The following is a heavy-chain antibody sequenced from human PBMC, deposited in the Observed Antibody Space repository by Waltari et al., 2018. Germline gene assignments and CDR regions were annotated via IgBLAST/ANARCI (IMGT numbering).Heavy chain of an antibody. Sequence: QVQLVESGGGVVQPGRSLRIPCADSGFTFSSFAIHWVRQAPGKGLEWVAVISYDGSNKYYADSVKGRFTISRDNSKNTLYLQMNSLRAEDTAVYYCARDGHAVTSAAFDYWGQGTLVTVSS. D-gene: IGHD4-17*01. CDR2: ISYDGSNK. V-gene: IGHV3-30-3*01. J-gene: IGHJ4*02. CDR3: ARDGHAVTSAAFDY. CDR1: GFTFSSFA.